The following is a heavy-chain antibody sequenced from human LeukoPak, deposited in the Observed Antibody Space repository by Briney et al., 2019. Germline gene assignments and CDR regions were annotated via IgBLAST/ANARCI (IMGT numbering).Heavy chain of an antibody. Sequence: SETLSLTCTVSGGSISSGDYYWSWIRQPPGKGLEWIGSIYYSGSTYYNPSLKSRVTISVDTSKNQFSLKLSSVTAADTAVYYCARHFRPIRIAAAGTKGNWFDPWGQGTLVTVYS. D-gene: IGHD6-13*01. CDR2: IYYSGST. CDR1: GGSISSGDYY. J-gene: IGHJ5*02. V-gene: IGHV4-39*01. CDR3: ARHFRPIRIAAAGTKGNWFDP.